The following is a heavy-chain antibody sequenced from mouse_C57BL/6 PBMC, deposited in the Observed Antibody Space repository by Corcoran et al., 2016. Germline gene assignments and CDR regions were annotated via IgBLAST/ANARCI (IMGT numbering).Heavy chain of an antibody. Sequence: EVQLQQSGPELVKPGASVKISCKASGYTFTDYYMNWVKQSHGKSLEWIGDINPNNGGTSYNQKFKGKATLTVDTSSSTAYMELRSLTSEDSAVYYCARRDYYGSNDYWGQGTTLTVSS. D-gene: IGHD1-1*01. CDR1: GYTFTDYY. CDR2: INPNNGGT. J-gene: IGHJ2*01. CDR3: ARRDYYGSNDY. V-gene: IGHV1-26*01.